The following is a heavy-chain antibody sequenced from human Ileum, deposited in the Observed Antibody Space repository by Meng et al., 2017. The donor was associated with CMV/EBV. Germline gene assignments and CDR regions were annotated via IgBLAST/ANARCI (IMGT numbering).Heavy chain of an antibody. J-gene: IGHJ6*02. V-gene: IGHV3-74*01. CDR1: FTFYDCW. CDR2: IRSDGSGT. CDR3: VRDQFWVTSNYHGLDV. Sequence: FTFYDCWMRRVRQDSGTGLVWVERIRSDGSGTTYADSVKGRFTISRDNAKNTLFLQMNSLRAEDTAVYYCVRDQFWVTSNYHGLDVWGPGTTVTVYS. D-gene: IGHD1-7*01.